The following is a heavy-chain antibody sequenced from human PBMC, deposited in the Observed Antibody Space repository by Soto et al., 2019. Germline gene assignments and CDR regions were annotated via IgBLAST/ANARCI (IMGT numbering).Heavy chain of an antibody. J-gene: IGHJ6*02. CDR1: GGSISSGDYY. CDR2: IYYSGIT. CDR3: ARKLLNYAMDV. Sequence: QVQLQESGPGLVKPSQTLSLTCTVSGGSISSGDYYWSWIRQPPGKGLEWIGYIYYSGITHYNPPLKSRVTISEDTSRNQVSLILTSVTAADTAVYFCARKLLNYAMDVWGQGTTVTVSS. V-gene: IGHV4-30-4*01.